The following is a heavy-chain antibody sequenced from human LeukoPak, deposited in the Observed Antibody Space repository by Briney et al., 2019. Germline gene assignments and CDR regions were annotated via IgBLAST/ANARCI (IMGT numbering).Heavy chain of an antibody. D-gene: IGHD3-10*01. V-gene: IGHV3-30*01. CDR3: ARDGEGGSDY. CDR2: ISYDGSNK. CDR1: VFTLCSYA. Sequence: GGSLRLSCAASVFTLCSYAMHCVRDAPRGGLEWVAVISYDGSNKYYADSVKGRFTISRDKSKNTLYLQMNSLRAKDTAVYYCARDGEGGSDYWGQGTLVTVSS. J-gene: IGHJ4*02.